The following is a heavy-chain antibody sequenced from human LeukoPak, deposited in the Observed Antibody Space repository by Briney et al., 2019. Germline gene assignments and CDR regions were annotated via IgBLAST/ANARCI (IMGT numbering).Heavy chain of an antibody. Sequence: PGGSLRLSCAASGFTFSSYYIHWVRQAPGKGLEWVSRINGGGSSTRYADSVKGRFSISRDNAKNTVYLQMNSLRVEDTAVYSCARGLYCSGINCYNGMDVWGKGTTVTVSS. CDR2: INGGGSST. D-gene: IGHD2-15*01. V-gene: IGHV3-74*01. CDR1: GFTFSSYY. J-gene: IGHJ6*04. CDR3: ARGLYCSGINCYNGMDV.